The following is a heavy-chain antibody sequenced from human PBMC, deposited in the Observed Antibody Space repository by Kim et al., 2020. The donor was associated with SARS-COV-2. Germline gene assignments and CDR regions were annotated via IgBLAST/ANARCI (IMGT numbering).Heavy chain of an antibody. J-gene: IGHJ4*02. V-gene: IGHV3-7*01. CDR1: GFTFSTYW. Sequence: GGSLRLSCAASGFTFSTYWMTWVRQAPGKGLEWVANIKQDGSEKYYVDSVKGRFTISRDNAKNSLYLQMNSLRVEDAAVYYCATGIAASVVPDHWGQGTL. CDR2: IKQDGSEK. D-gene: IGHD6-13*01. CDR3: ATGIAASVVPDH.